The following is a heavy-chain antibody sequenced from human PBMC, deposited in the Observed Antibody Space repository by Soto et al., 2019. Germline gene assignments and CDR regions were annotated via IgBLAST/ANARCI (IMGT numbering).Heavy chain of an antibody. CDR2: ISGSGGST. D-gene: IGHD7-27*01. Sequence: GGSLRLSCAASGFTFSSYAMSWVRQAPGKGLEWVSAISGSGGSTYYADSVKGRVTISRNNSKNTLYLQMNSLRAEDTAVYYCEKDMELGIDGNDAFYIWGQGTMVTVSS. V-gene: IGHV3-23*01. CDR1: GFTFSSYA. CDR3: EKDMELGIDGNDAFYI. J-gene: IGHJ3*02.